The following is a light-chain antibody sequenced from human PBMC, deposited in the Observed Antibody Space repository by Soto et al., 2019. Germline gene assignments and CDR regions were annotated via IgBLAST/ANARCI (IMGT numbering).Light chain of an antibody. CDR3: HQYGSSVRA. CDR1: QSITGNY. J-gene: IGKJ1*01. CDR2: GAS. V-gene: IGKV3-20*01. Sequence: DIVLTQSPGTLSLSPGDRATLSCRASQSITGNYLAWHQQKPGQDPKLLIYGASTRAPGIPDRFNGSGSGTDFTLTISRLEADDVAVDHWHQYGSSVRAFGQGTKLEIK.